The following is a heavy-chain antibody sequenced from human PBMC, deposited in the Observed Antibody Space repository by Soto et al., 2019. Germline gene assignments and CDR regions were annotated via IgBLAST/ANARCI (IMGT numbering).Heavy chain of an antibody. CDR3: GRDLGMGWFDP. D-gene: IGHD1-20*01. Sequence: SETLSLTCTVSGGSISSYYWSWIRQPPGKGLEWTGYIYYSGSTNYNPSLKSRVTISVDTSKNQFSLKLSSVTAADTAVYYCGRDLGMGWFDPWGQGTLVTVSS. V-gene: IGHV4-59*01. CDR1: GGSISSYY. J-gene: IGHJ5*02. CDR2: IYYSGST.